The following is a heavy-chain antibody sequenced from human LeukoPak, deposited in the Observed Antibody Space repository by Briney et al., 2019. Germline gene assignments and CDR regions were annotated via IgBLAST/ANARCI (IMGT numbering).Heavy chain of an antibody. CDR3: ARDRSTTTGRFDP. V-gene: IGHV4-61*08. D-gene: IGHD2-2*01. J-gene: IGHJ5*02. CDR1: GGSISSGGYY. Sequence: SETLSLTCTVSGGSISSGGYYWSWIRQPPGKGLEWIGYIYHSGSTNYNPSLKSRVTISVDTSKNQFSLKLSSVTAADTAVYYCARDRSTTTGRFDPWGQGTLVTVSS. CDR2: IYHSGST.